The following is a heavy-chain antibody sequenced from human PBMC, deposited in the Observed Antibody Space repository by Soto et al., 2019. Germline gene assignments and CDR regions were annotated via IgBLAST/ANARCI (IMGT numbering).Heavy chain of an antibody. V-gene: IGHV3-23*01. J-gene: IGHJ1*01. CDR1: GFTFDSPYSHG. Sequence: GGSLRLSCAESGFTFDSPYSHGMSWVGQSPGKGPEWVSTISSNGANTHYAESVKGRFTISNDASSNTVHLHMNSLRAEDTASYFCVSWVSAHFDYWGHGIAFTVSS. D-gene: IGHD2-8*01. CDR2: ISSNGANT. CDR3: VSWVSAHFDY.